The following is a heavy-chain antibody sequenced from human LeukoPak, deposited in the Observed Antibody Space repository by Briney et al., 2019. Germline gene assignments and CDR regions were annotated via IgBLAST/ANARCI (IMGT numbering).Heavy chain of an antibody. CDR2: INTNTGNP. Sequence: ASVKVSCKASGYTLTSYAMNWVRQAPGQGLEWMGWINTNTGNPTYAQGFTGRFVFSLDTSVSTAYLQISSLKAEDTAVYYCARGYCSSTSCYMSPSEDYYYYMDVWGKGTTVTVSS. J-gene: IGHJ6*03. D-gene: IGHD2-2*02. V-gene: IGHV7-4-1*02. CDR3: ARGYCSSTSCYMSPSEDYYYYMDV. CDR1: GYTLTSYA.